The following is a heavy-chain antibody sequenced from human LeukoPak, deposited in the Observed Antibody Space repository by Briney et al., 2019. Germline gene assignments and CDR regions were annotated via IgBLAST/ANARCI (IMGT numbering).Heavy chain of an antibody. CDR3: ARDQVDTAMVRDPFDY. V-gene: IGHV3-11*01. Sequence: GGSLRLSCAASGFTFSDYYMSWIRQAPGKGLEWVSYISSRGSTIYYADSVKGRSTISRDNAKNSLYLQMNSLRAEDTAVYYCARDQVDTAMVRDPFDYWGQGTLVTVSS. D-gene: IGHD5-18*01. CDR2: ISSRGSTI. CDR1: GFTFSDYY. J-gene: IGHJ4*02.